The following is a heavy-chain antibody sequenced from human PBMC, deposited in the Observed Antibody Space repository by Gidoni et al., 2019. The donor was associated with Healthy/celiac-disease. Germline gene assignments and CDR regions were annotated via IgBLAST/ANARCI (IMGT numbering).Heavy chain of an antibody. CDR1: GGTFSSYA. D-gene: IGHD3-10*01. V-gene: IGHV1-69*04. J-gene: IGHJ4*02. CDR2: IIPILGIA. Sequence: QVQLVQSGAEVKKPGSSVKVSCKASGGTFSSYAISWGRQAPGQGLEWMGRIIPILGIANYAQKFQGRVTITADKSTSTAYMELSSLRSEDTAVYYCARGPAGGMGYWGQGTLVTVSS. CDR3: ARGPAGGMGY.